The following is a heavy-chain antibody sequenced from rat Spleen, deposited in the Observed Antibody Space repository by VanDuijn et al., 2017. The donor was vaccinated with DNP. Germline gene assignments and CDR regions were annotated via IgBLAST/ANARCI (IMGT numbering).Heavy chain of an antibody. J-gene: IGHJ4*01. CDR2: VNSAGTT. CDR1: DYSITSCCR. CDR3: ARWPGYNPPYAMDA. Sequence: VQLQESGPGLVEPSQSLSLTCSVTDYSITSCCRWNWIRKFPGNKLEWMGSVNSAGTTNYNPSLKSRISITRDTSKNQLFLQVNSVTTEDTATYYCARWPGYNPPYAMDAWGQGTSVTVSS. D-gene: IGHD1-4*01. V-gene: IGHV3-3*01.